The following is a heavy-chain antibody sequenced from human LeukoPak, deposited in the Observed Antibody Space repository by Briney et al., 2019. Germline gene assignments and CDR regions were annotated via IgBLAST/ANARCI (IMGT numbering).Heavy chain of an antibody. CDR3: AKAPSSMGVAAAGTDYMDV. CDR2: IYYSGST. Sequence: PSETLSLTCTVSGGSISSYYWSWIRQPPGKGLEWIGYIYYSGSTNYNPSLKSRVSISVDTSKNQSSLKLSSVTAADTAVYHCAKAPSSMGVAAAGTDYMDVWGKGTTVTVSS. CDR1: GGSISSYY. D-gene: IGHD6-13*01. J-gene: IGHJ6*03. V-gene: IGHV4-59*01.